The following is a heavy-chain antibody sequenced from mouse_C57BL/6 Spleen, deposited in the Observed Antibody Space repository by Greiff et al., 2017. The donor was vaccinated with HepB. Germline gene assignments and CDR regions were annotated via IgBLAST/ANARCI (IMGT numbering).Heavy chain of an antibody. J-gene: IGHJ2*01. V-gene: IGHV1-54*01. CDR1: GYAFTNYL. D-gene: IGHD1-1*01. CDR3: ARGYYGSSFDD. CDR2: INPGSGGT. Sequence: VQLQESGAELVRPGTSVKVSCKASGYAFTNYLIEWVKQRPGQGLEWIGVINPGSGGTNYNEKFKGKATLTADKSSSTAYMQLSSLTSEDSAVYFCARGYYGSSFDDWGQGTTLTVSS.